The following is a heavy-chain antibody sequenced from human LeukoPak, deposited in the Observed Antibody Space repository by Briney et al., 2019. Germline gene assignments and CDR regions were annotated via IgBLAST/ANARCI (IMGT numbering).Heavy chain of an antibody. CDR2: INHSGST. Sequence: SETLSLTCAVYGGSFSGYYWSWIRQPPGKGLEWIGEINHSGSTYYNPSLKSRVTISVDTSKNQFSLKLSSVTAADTAVYYCARVFPSPLDYWGQGTLVTVSS. J-gene: IGHJ4*02. V-gene: IGHV4-34*01. CDR3: ARVFPSPLDY. CDR1: GGSFSGYY.